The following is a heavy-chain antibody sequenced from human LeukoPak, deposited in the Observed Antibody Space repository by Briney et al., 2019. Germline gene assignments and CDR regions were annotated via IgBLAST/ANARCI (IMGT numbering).Heavy chain of an antibody. V-gene: IGHV4-59*01. J-gene: IGHJ4*02. Sequence: SETLSLTCTVSGGSISSYYWSWIRQPPGKGLEWIGYIYYSGSTNYNPSLKSRVTISVDTSKNQFSLKLSSVTAADTAVYYCARLVRALYYFDYWGQGTLVAVSS. D-gene: IGHD3-10*02. CDR3: ARLVRALYYFDY. CDR1: GGSISSYY. CDR2: IYYSGST.